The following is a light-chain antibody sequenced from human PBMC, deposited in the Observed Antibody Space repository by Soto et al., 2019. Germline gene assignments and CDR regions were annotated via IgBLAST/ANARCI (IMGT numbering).Light chain of an antibody. J-gene: IGLJ1*01. CDR2: DVS. CDR3: VSFTVHYSYV. Sequence: QSALSQPASVSGSPGQSITISCTVTSGDVGAYDFVSWYQHHPGKAPRRVIYDVSRRPAGASDRFSGSKSGSTASLTISSLQAEDEADYYCVSFTVHYSYVFGTGTKVTVL. CDR1: SGDVGAYDF. V-gene: IGLV2-14*01.